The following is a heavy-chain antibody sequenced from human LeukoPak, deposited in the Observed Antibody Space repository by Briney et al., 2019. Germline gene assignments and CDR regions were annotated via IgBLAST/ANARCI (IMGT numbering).Heavy chain of an antibody. D-gene: IGHD3-9*01. Sequence: GGSLRLSCAASGFTFSSYGMHWVRQAPGKGLEWVAVIWYDGSNKYYADSVKGRFTISRDNSKNTLYLQMNSLRAEDTAVYYCARPRARYFDGMDVWGQGTTVTVSS. V-gene: IGHV3-33*01. CDR2: IWYDGSNK. CDR1: GFTFSSYG. J-gene: IGHJ6*02. CDR3: ARPRARYFDGMDV.